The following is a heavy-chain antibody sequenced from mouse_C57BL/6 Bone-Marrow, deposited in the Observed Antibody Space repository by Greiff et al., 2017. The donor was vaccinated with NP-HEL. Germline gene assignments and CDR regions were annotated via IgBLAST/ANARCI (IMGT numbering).Heavy chain of an antibody. V-gene: IGHV5-6*01. CDR1: GFTFSSYG. CDR3: ASYGYYVSYAMDY. J-gene: IGHJ4*01. CDR2: ISSGGSYT. D-gene: IGHD2-3*01. Sequence: EVKVIESGGDLVKPGGSLKLSCAASGFTFSSYGMSWVRQTPDKRLEWVATISSGGSYTYYPDSVKGRFTIFRDNAKNTLYLQMSSLKSEDTAMYYCASYGYYVSYAMDYWGQGTSVTVSS.